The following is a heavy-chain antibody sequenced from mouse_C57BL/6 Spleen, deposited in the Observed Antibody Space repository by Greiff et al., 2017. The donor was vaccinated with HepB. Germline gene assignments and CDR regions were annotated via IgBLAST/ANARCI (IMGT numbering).Heavy chain of an antibody. J-gene: IGHJ1*03. CDR2: IWTGGGT. CDR3: ARNRNYGSSYGYFDV. V-gene: IGHV2-9-1*01. D-gene: IGHD1-1*01. Sequence: VHLVESGPGLVAPSQSLSITCTVPGFSLTSYAISWVRQPPGKGLEWLGVIWTGGGTNYNSALKSRLSISKDNSKSQVFLKMNSLQTDDTARYYCARNRNYGSSYGYFDVWGTGTTVTVSS. CDR1: GFSLTSYA.